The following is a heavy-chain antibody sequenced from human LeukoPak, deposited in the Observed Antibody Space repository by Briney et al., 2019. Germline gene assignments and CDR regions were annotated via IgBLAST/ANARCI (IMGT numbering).Heavy chain of an antibody. J-gene: IGHJ6*04. CDR3: AELGITMIGGV. D-gene: IGHD3-10*02. V-gene: IGHV3-11*04. CDR2: ISSRAGTI. Sequence: GGSLRLSCAASGFTFSDYYMSWIRQAPGKGLEWVSYISSRAGTIYYADSVKGRFTISRDNAKNSLYLQMNSLRAEDTAVYYCAELGITMIGGVWGKGTTVTISS. CDR1: GFTFSDYY.